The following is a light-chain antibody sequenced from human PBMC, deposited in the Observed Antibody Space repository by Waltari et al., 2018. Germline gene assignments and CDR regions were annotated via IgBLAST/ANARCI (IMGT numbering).Light chain of an antibody. CDR1: SSNIGAGYD. V-gene: IGLV1-40*01. CDR2: GDY. Sequence: QSVLTQPPSVSGAPGQRVTISCTGSSSNIGAGYDVHWYQQLPGTAPKLLIYGDYNRPSGVPDRCAGSKSGTSASLASTGRQAEDEANYYCQSYDSSLSAYVVFGGGTKLTVL. J-gene: IGLJ2*01. CDR3: QSYDSSLSAYVV.